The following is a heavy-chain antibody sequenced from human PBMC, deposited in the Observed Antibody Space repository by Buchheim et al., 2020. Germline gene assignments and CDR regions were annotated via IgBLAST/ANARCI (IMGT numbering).Heavy chain of an antibody. CDR3: AKEEVPNDY. Sequence: EAQLLESGGGLVQPGGSLRLSCAVSGFTFSNSAMTWVRQAPGKGLEWVSAISRSGDTTYYADSVMGRFTISSDTSKKTLYLQMNSLRVDDTAVYYCAKEEVPNDYWGLGTL. J-gene: IGHJ4*02. CDR1: GFTFSNSA. CDR2: ISRSGDTT. V-gene: IGHV3-23*01.